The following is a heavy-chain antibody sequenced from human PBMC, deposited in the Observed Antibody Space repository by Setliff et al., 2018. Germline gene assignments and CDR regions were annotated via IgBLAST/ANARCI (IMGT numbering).Heavy chain of an antibody. V-gene: IGHV4-38-2*01. CDR2: IHHSGKA. CDR3: ARGRIAVAGTGVGPFDY. Sequence: SETLSLTCAVSGFSISSGYYWGWIRQPPGKGLEWIVNIHHSGKAYYNPSLKSRVTMSVDTSKNHVSLKLSSVTAADTAVYYCARGRIAVAGTGVGPFDYWGQGTLVTVSS. D-gene: IGHD6-19*01. CDR1: GFSISSGYY. J-gene: IGHJ4*02.